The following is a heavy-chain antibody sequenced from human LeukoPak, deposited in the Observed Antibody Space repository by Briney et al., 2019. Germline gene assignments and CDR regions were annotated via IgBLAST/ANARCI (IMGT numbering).Heavy chain of an antibody. CDR3: ARALY. CDR2: IIPSTGLV. CDR1: GGSFSSYA. Sequence: SVKVSCKASGGSFSSYAISWVRQAPGQGLEWMGRIIPSTGLVNYAQKFQGRVTITADKSTTTAYMELSRLTSEDTAVYYCARALYWGQGTLVTVSS. V-gene: IGHV1-69*04. J-gene: IGHJ4*02.